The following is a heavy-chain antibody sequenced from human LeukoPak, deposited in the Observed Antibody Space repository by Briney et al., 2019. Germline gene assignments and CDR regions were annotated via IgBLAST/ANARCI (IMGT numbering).Heavy chain of an antibody. CDR2: ISGSGGST. J-gene: IGHJ4*02. V-gene: IGHV3-23*01. Sequence: GGSLRLSCAASGFTFSIYGMSWVRQAPGKGLEWVSAISGSGGSTYYVDSVKGRFIISRDNSKNTLHLQMNSLRAEDTAVYYCAKGYKSGYPGSGNFDYWGQGTLVTVSS. CDR1: GFTFSIYG. CDR3: AKGYKSGYPGSGNFDY. D-gene: IGHD6-19*01.